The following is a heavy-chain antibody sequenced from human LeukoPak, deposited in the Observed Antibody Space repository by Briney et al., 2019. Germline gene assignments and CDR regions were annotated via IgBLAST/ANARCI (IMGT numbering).Heavy chain of an antibody. Sequence: SQTLSLTCAISGDSVSSNSVTWNWIRQSPSRGREWLGRTYYRSTWYNDYAVSVRGRTTVNPDTSKNQFSLHLSSVTPEDTAVYYCARRLTQYDCFDPWGQGILVTVSS. V-gene: IGHV6-1*01. CDR3: ARRLTQYDCFDP. J-gene: IGHJ5*02. CDR2: TYYRSTWYN. CDR1: GDSVSSNSVT. D-gene: IGHD2-2*01.